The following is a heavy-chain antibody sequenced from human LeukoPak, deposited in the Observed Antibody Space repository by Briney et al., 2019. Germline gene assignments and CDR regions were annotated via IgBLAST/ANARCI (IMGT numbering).Heavy chain of an antibody. CDR3: ARGDSPSPAAAFDI. D-gene: IGHD2-2*01. V-gene: IGHV4-59*01. CDR1: GGSISSYY. J-gene: IGHJ3*02. Sequence: SETLSLTCTVSGGSISSYYWSWIRQPPGKGLEWIGYIYYSGSTNYNPSLKSRVTISVDTSKNQFSLKLSSVTAADTAVYYCARGDSPSPAAAFDIWGQGTMVTVSS. CDR2: IYYSGST.